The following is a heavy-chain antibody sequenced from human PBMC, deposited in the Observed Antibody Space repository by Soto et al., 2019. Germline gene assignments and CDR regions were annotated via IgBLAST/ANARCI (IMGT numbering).Heavy chain of an antibody. CDR3: AKDLGIAAAGTG. CDR1: GFTFSSYG. V-gene: IGHV3-30*18. J-gene: IGHJ4*02. CDR2: ISYDGSNK. Sequence: QVQLVESGGGVVQPGRPLRLSCAASGFTFSSYGMHWVRQAPGKGLEWVAVISYDGSNKYYADSVKGRFTISRDNSKNTLYLQMNSPRAEDTPVYYCAKDLGIAAAGTGWGQGTLVTVSS. D-gene: IGHD6-13*01.